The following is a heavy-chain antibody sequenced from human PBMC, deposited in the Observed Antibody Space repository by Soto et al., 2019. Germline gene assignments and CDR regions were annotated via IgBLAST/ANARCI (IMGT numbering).Heavy chain of an antibody. CDR3: GREDPRTGYSRGWYNFLDY. CDR1: GGSISSYY. J-gene: IGHJ4*02. V-gene: IGHV4-59*01. D-gene: IGHD6-19*01. Sequence: SETLSLTCTVSGGSISSYYWSWIRQPPGKGLEWIGYIYYSGSTNYNPSLKSRVTISVDTSKNQFSLKLSSVTAADTAVYYCGREDPRTGYSRGWYNFLDYWGQGTLVTVSS. CDR2: IYYSGST.